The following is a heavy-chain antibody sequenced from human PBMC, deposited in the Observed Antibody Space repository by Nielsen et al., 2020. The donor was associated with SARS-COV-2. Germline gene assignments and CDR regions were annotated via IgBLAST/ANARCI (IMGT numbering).Heavy chain of an antibody. CDR2: IYHTGST. J-gene: IGHJ6*02. D-gene: IGHD1-7*01. V-gene: IGHV4-4*02. CDR3: ARGELQYYYYGMDV. CDR1: GGSVSSNNW. Sequence: SETLSLTCAVSGGSVSSNNWWIWVRQPPGKGLEWIGEIYHTGSTNYNPSLKSRVTISVDTSKNQFSLKLSSVTAADTAVYYCARGELQYYYYGMDVWGQGTTVTVSS.